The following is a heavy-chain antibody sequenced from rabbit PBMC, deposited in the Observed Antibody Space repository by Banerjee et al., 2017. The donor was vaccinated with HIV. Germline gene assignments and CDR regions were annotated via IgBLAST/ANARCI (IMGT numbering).Heavy chain of an antibody. CDR1: GFSFSSSYW. CDR2: IYTSSGRT. V-gene: IGHV1S40*01. Sequence: QSLEESGGDLVKPGASLTLTCTASGFSFSSSYWMCWVRQAPGKGLEWIGCIYTSSGRTYYASWAKGRFTITRSTSLNTVTLQLNSLTAADTATYFCARDADSNNYYNLWGPGTLVTVS. D-gene: IGHD8-1*01. J-gene: IGHJ4*01. CDR3: ARDADSNNYYNL.